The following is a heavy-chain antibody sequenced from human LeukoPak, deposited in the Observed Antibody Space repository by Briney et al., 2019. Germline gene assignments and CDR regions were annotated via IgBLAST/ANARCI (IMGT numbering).Heavy chain of an antibody. V-gene: IGHV4-59*01. Sequence: SETLSLTCTVSGGSISSYYWSWIRQPPGTGLEWIGYIYYSGSTNYNPSLKSRVTISVDASKNQFSLKLSSVTAADTAVYYCAGRSGSSWYGSFDYWGQGTLVTVSS. CDR2: IYYSGST. D-gene: IGHD6-13*01. J-gene: IGHJ4*02. CDR3: AGRSGSSWYGSFDY. CDR1: GGSISSYY.